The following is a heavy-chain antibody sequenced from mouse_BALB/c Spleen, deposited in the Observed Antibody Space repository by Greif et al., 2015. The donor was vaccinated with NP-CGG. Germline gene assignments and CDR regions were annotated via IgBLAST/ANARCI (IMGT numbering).Heavy chain of an antibody. V-gene: IGHV5-12-1*01. J-gene: IGHJ2*01. Sequence: EVKVEESGGGLVKPGGSLKLSCAASGFAFSSYDMSWVRQTPEKRLEWVAYISSGGGSTYYPDTVKGRFTISRDNAKNTLYLQMSSLKSEDTAMYYCARHGDYRYDGRVDYWAKAPLSQSPQ. CDR2: ISSGGGST. CDR1: GFAFSSYD. D-gene: IGHD2-14*01. CDR3: ARHGDYRYDGRVDY.